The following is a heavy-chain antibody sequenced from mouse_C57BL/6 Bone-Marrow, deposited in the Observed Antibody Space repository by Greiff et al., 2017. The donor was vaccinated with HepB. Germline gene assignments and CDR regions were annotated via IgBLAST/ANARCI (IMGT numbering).Heavy chain of an antibody. CDR1: GYAFSSSW. J-gene: IGHJ2*01. CDR2: IYPGDGDT. Sequence: QVQLQQSGPEMVKPGASVKISCKASGYAFSSSWMNWVKQRPGKGLEWIGRIYPGDGDTNYNGKFKGKATLTADKSSSTAYMQLSSLTSEDSAVYFCARGNYPDCWGQGTTLTVSS. V-gene: IGHV1-82*01. CDR3: ARGNYPDC.